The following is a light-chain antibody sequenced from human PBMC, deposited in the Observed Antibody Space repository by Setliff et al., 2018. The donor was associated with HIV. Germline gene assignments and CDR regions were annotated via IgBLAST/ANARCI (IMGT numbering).Light chain of an antibody. CDR3: SSYTSSTTLPYV. J-gene: IGLJ1*01. CDR2: DVS. CDR1: SSDVGGYNY. Sequence: QSVLAQHASVSGSPGQSITISCTGTSSDVGGYNYVSWYRQHPGKAPKLMIYDVSNRPSGVSNRFSGSKSGNTASLTISGLQAEDETDYYCSSYTSSTTLPYVFGTGTKVTVL. V-gene: IGLV2-14*03.